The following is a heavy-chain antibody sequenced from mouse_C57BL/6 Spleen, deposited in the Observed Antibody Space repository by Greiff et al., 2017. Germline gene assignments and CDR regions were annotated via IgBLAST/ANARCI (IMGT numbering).Heavy chain of an antibody. CDR3: ARSGYGSSWFAY. CDR1: GYTFTDYY. CDR2: IYPGSGNT. V-gene: IGHV1-76*01. J-gene: IGHJ3*01. D-gene: IGHD1-1*01. Sequence: QVHLQQSGAELVRPGASVKLSCKASGYTFTDYYINWVKQRPGQGLEWIARIYPGSGNTYYNEKFKGKATLTAEKSSSTAYMQLSSLTSEDSAVYFCARSGYGSSWFAYWGQGTLVTVSA.